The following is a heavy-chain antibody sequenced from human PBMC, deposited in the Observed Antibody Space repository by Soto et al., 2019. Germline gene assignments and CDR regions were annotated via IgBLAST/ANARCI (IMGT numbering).Heavy chain of an antibody. V-gene: IGHV4-31*03. D-gene: IGHD3-3*01. CDR2: IYYSGST. J-gene: IGHJ2*01. CDR3: ARLRFLEYNWYFDL. Sequence: QVQLQESGPGLVKPSQTLSLTCTVSGGSISSGGYYWSWIRQHPGKGLEWIGYIYYSGSTYYNPSLKRRVTISVDTSKNPFSLKLSSVTAADTAVYYCARLRFLEYNWYFDLWGRGTLVTVSS. CDR1: GGSISSGGYY.